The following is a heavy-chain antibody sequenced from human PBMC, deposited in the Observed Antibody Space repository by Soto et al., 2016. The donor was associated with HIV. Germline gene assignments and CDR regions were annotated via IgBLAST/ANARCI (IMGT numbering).Heavy chain of an antibody. V-gene: IGHV3-23*01. CDR3: AKTLPVAGLVD. D-gene: IGHD6-19*01. CDR2: ISSSGGTT. J-gene: IGHJ4*02. CDR1: GLSFSNFA. Sequence: EVQLLESGGGLVQPGGSLRLSCAASGLSFSNFAMSWVRQFPGKGLEWVSVISSSGGTTYYADSVKGRFTISRGISQSIVSLQMSSLRAEDTAIYYCAKTLPVAGLVDWGQGTLVTVSS.